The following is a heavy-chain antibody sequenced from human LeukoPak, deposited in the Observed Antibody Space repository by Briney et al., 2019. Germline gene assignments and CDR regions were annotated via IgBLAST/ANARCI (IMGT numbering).Heavy chain of an antibody. Sequence: GGSLRLSCVASGFTFSSYSMKWVRQAPGKGLEWVSSISSSSSYIDYADSVKGRFTISRDNAKNSLYLQMKSLRDEDTAVFYCGREARVGYSGWTSYYYYYYGMDVWGQGTTVTVSS. CDR1: GFTFSSYS. V-gene: IGHV3-21*01. CDR3: GREARVGYSGWTSYYYYYYGMDV. CDR2: ISSSSSYI. J-gene: IGHJ6*02. D-gene: IGHD5-12*01.